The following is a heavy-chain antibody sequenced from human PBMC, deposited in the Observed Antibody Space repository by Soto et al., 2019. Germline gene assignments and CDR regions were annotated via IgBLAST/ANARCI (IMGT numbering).Heavy chain of an antibody. Sequence: QVQLQQWGAGLLKPSETLSLTCAVYGGSFSGYYWSWIRQPPGKGLEWIGEINHSGSTNYNPSLKGRVTISVDTSKNQFSLKLSSVTAADTAVYYCARVETQQLAQRAGCPRVPDYYYYGMDVWGQGTTVTVSS. CDR3: ARVETQQLAQRAGCPRVPDYYYYGMDV. D-gene: IGHD6-13*01. J-gene: IGHJ6*02. CDR1: GGSFSGYY. CDR2: INHSGST. V-gene: IGHV4-34*01.